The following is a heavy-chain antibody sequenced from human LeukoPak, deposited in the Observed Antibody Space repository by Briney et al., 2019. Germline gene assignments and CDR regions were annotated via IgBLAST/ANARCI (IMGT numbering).Heavy chain of an antibody. V-gene: IGHV3-9*01. D-gene: IGHD5-12*01. CDR3: AKVAIVATIQLSGAYFDY. CDR2: ISWSGGSI. J-gene: IGHJ4*02. Sequence: GGSLRLSCTASGFIFDDYAMHWVRQAPGKGLEWVSGISWSGGSIGYADSVQGRFTISRDNAKNSLYLQINSLRTEDTALYYCAKVAIVATIQLSGAYFDYWGQGTLVTVSS. CDR1: GFIFDDYA.